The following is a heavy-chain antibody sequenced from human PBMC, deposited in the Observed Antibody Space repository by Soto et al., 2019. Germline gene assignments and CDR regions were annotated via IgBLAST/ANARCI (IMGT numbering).Heavy chain of an antibody. CDR2: ISAYNGNT. Sequence: GASVKVSCKASGYTFTSYGISWVRQAPGQGLEWMGWISAYNGNTNYAQKLQGRVTMTTDTSTSTAYMELRSLRSDDTAVYYCARGLAYYYDSSSYSRDYYGGQGTLVTVSS. J-gene: IGHJ4*02. CDR1: GYTFTSYG. V-gene: IGHV1-18*01. CDR3: ARGLAYYYDSSSYSRDYY. D-gene: IGHD3-22*01.